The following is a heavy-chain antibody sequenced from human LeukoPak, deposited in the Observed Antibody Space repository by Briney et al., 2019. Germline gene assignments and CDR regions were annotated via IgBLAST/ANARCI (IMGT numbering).Heavy chain of an antibody. CDR3: AKSNWNYLDYYYGMDV. V-gene: IGHV3-23*01. CDR1: GFTFDDYA. CDR2: ISGFGGNT. D-gene: IGHD1-20*01. Sequence: PGGSLRLSCAASGFTFDDYAMHWVRQAPGKGLEWVSAISGFGGNTYYTDSVKGRFTISRDNSKNTLYVQMNSLRAEDSATYYCAKSNWNYLDYYYGMDVWGQGTTVTVSS. J-gene: IGHJ6*02.